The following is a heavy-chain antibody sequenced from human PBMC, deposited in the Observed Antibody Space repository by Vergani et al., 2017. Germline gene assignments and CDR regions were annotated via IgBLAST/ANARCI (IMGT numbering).Heavy chain of an antibody. CDR1: GYTFTSYA. V-gene: IGHV7-4-1*02. J-gene: IGHJ2*01. CDR2: INTNTGNP. CDR3: AARGSTVAAAXERGGDLLYWYFDL. D-gene: IGHD6-13*01. Sequence: QVQLVQSGSELKKPGASVKVSCKASGYTFTSYAMNWVRQAPGQGLEWMGWINTNTGNPTYAQGFTGRFVFSLDTSVSTAYLQISSLKAEDTAVYYCAARGSTVAAAXERGGDLLYWYFDLWGRGTLVTVSS.